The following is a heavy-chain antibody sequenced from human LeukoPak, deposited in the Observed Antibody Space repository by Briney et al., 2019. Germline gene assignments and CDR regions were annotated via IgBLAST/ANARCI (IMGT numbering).Heavy chain of an antibody. Sequence: SETLSLTCTVSGGSISTYYWSWIRQPAGKGLEWKGYIYYSGSTNYNPSLKSRVTISVDTSKNQFSLKLSSVTAADTAVYYCARAPHCSGGSCTDYWGQGTLVTVSS. D-gene: IGHD2-15*01. CDR3: ARAPHCSGGSCTDY. CDR2: IYYSGST. V-gene: IGHV4-59*01. J-gene: IGHJ4*02. CDR1: GGSISTYY.